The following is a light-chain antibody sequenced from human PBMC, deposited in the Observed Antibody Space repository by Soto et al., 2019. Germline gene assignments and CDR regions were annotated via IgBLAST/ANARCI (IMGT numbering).Light chain of an antibody. Sequence: EIVLTQSPGTLSLSPGERATLSCRASQSVSSGKLAWYQQKPGQAPRLLIFGASGRATGIADRFSGSGSGTDFSLTISRLEPEDSAVYYCQQYGSSLLTFGGGTKVEIK. CDR2: GAS. V-gene: IGKV3-20*01. CDR1: QSVSSGK. J-gene: IGKJ4*01. CDR3: QQYGSSLLT.